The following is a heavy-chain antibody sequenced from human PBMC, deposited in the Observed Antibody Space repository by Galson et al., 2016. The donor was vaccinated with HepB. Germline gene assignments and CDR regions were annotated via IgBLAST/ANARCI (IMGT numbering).Heavy chain of an antibody. CDR3: AKGRVGITTSALDY. D-gene: IGHD1-26*01. J-gene: IGHJ4*02. CDR2: VSGSSSTT. Sequence: SLRLSCAASGFTFNNYAMSWVRQAPGKGLECVSVVSGSSSTTYYADSVKGRFTISKDNSRNTLDLQMNTLRAEDTAIYYCAKGRVGITTSALDYWGQGTLFTVSS. V-gene: IGHV3-23*01. CDR1: GFTFNNYA.